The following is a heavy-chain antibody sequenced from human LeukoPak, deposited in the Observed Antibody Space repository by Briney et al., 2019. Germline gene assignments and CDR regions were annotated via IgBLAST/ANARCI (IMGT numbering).Heavy chain of an antibody. D-gene: IGHD2-2*01. CDR2: ISAYNGNT. V-gene: IGHV1-18*01. Sequence: ASVKVSCKASGYTFTSYGISWVRQAPGQGLEWMGWISAYNGNTNYAQKLQGRVTMTTDTSTSTAYMELRSLRSDDTAVYYCASTLGYCSSTSCSGLDYWGQGTLVTVSS. CDR1: GYTFTSYG. CDR3: ASTLGYCSSTSCSGLDY. J-gene: IGHJ4*02.